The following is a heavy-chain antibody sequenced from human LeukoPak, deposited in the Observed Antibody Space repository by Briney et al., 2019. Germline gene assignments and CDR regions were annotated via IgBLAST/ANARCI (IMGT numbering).Heavy chain of an antibody. J-gene: IGHJ6*02. V-gene: IGHV3-30*04. CDR3: AKDKYGSGTTETGMDV. CDR1: EFTFSAFA. CDR2: TSHDGSNK. D-gene: IGHD3-10*01. Sequence: GGSLRLSCAASEFTFSAFAMHWVRQAPGKGLEWVADTSHDGSNKYYADSVKGRFTISRDNSKNTLYLQMNSLRPEDTAVYYCAKDKYGSGTTETGMDVWGQGTAVTVSS.